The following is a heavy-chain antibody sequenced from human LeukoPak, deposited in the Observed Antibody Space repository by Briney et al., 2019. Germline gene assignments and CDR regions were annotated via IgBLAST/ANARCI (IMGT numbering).Heavy chain of an antibody. CDR3: ARDRAWNYFDY. CDR2: IPNDGSRK. Sequence: GGSLRLSCAPSGFTFSRHGMHWVRQAPGKGLEWVAIIPNDGSRKYYAHPVEGRFTISRDNSKNTLYLQMDSLRAEDTAVYYCARDRAWNYFDYWGQGTLVTVSS. D-gene: IGHD3-3*01. CDR1: GFTFSRHG. J-gene: IGHJ4*02. V-gene: IGHV3-30*03.